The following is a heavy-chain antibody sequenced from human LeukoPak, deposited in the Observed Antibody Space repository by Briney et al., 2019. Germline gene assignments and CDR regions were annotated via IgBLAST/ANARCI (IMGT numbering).Heavy chain of an antibody. CDR1: GFTFSSYA. J-gene: IGHJ4*02. V-gene: IGHV3-23*01. CDR2: ISGSGGST. CDR3: ATIPRYSSSWYGEYSDY. D-gene: IGHD6-13*01. Sequence: GGSLRLSCAASGFTFSSYAMSWVRQAPGKGLEWVSAISGSGGSTYYADSVKGRFTISRDNFKNTLYLQMNSLRAEDTAVYYCATIPRYSSSWYGEYSDYWGQGTLVTVSS.